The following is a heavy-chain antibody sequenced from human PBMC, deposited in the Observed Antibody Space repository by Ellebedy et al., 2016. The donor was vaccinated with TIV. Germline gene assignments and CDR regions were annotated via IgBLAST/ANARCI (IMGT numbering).Heavy chain of an antibody. CDR3: ARDARFIDQQHNWFDP. CDR2: ISNSGSTI. CDR1: GFTFSDYY. V-gene: IGHV3-11*01. Sequence: GESLKISCAASGFTFSDYYMIWIRQAPGKGREWVSYISNSGSTIYYADSVKGRFTISRDNAKNSLSLLMNSLRAEDTAVYYCARDARFIDQQHNWFDPWGQGTLVTVSS. D-gene: IGHD2-2*01. J-gene: IGHJ5*02.